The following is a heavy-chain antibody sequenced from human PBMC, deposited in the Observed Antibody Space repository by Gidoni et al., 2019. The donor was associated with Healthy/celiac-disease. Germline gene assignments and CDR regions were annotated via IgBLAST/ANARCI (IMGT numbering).Heavy chain of an antibody. CDR2: MNPNSGNT. CDR3: ATYLRTSSSSQTYYYYYMDV. CDR1: GYTFTSYD. Sequence: QVQLVQSGAEVKKPGASVKVSCKASGYTFTSYDINWVRQATGQGLEWMGWMNPNSGNTGYAQKFQGRVTMTRNTSISTAYMELSSLRSEDTAVYYCATYLRTSSSSQTYYYYYMDVWGKGTTVTVSS. V-gene: IGHV1-8*01. D-gene: IGHD6-6*01. J-gene: IGHJ6*03.